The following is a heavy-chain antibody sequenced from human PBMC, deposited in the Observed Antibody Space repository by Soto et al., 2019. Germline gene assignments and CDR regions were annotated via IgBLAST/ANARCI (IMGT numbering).Heavy chain of an antibody. V-gene: IGHV4-39*01. CDR2: IYYSGST. J-gene: IGHJ4*02. Sequence: SETLSLTCTVSGGSISSSSYYWGWIRQPPGKGLEWIGSIYYSGSTYYNPSLKSRVTISVDTSKNQFSLKLSSVTAADTAVYYCARHRSDDILTGYYDYWGQGTLVTVSS. D-gene: IGHD3-9*01. CDR3: ARHRSDDILTGYYDY. CDR1: GGSISSSSYY.